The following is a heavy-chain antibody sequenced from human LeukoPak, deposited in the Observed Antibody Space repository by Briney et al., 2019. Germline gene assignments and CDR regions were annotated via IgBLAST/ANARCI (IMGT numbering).Heavy chain of an antibody. CDR3: ARQYCTSTTCYHREFDF. CDR2: ISHGDSDT. D-gene: IGHD2-2*01. Sequence: GASLKISCKGSGYSSTNYWIAWVRPMPGKVLEWMGIISHGDSDTRNSPSFQGLVTISADKSSTAAYLQWSSLKASDTSIYYCARQYCTSTTCYHREFDFWGQGTLVTVSS. CDR1: GYSSTNYW. V-gene: IGHV5-51*01. J-gene: IGHJ4*02.